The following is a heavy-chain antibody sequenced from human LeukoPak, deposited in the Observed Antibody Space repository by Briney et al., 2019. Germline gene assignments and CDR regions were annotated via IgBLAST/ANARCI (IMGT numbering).Heavy chain of an antibody. CDR1: GGSFSGYY. D-gene: IGHD6-13*01. CDR3: ARGHSSSWYGYIYY. Sequence: SETLSLTCAVYGGSFSGYYWSWIRQPPGKGLEWIGEVNHSGSTNYNPSLKSRVTISVDTSKNQFSLKLSSVTAADTAVYYCARGHSSSWYGYIYYWGQGTLVTVSP. V-gene: IGHV4-34*01. CDR2: VNHSGST. J-gene: IGHJ4*02.